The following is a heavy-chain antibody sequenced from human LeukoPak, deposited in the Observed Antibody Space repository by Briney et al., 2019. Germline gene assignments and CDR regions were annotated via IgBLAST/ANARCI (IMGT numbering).Heavy chain of an antibody. Sequence: GGSLRLSCAASGFTFHDYAMNWVRQAPGRGLEWVSGISWNSGNIGYAASVKGRFTISRDNAKNSLYLQMNSLRAEDTALYYCAKDISCSAGGCYPDWGQGTLVTVSS. CDR3: AKDISCSAGGCYPD. CDR2: ISWNSGNI. CDR1: GFTFHDYA. V-gene: IGHV3-9*01. D-gene: IGHD2-15*01. J-gene: IGHJ4*02.